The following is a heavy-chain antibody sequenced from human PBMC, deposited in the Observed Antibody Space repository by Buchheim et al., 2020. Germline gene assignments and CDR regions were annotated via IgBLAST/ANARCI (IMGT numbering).Heavy chain of an antibody. Sequence: EVQLLESGGGLVQPGGSLRLSCAASEFTFSNYAMSWVRQAPGKGLEWISSISDGGGSTYYADSVKGRFTISRDKSKNMLYLQMNSLRAEDTAVYYCAKDRGDSSGGRLVYFDYWGQGTL. CDR3: AKDRGDSSGGRLVYFDY. V-gene: IGHV3-23*01. CDR2: ISDGGGST. D-gene: IGHD3-22*01. CDR1: EFTFSNYA. J-gene: IGHJ4*02.